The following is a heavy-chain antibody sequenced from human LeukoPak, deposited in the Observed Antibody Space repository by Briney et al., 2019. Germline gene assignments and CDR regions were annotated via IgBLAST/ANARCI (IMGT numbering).Heavy chain of an antibody. V-gene: IGHV3-21*01. J-gene: IGHJ4*02. CDR1: GFTFSSYS. CDR2: ISSSSGYI. CDR3: ARDLSVGAKPDLGFDY. D-gene: IGHD1-26*01. Sequence: GGSLRLSCAASGFTFSSYSMNWVRQAPGKGLEWVSSISSSSGYIYYADSVKGRFTISRDNAKNSLYLQMNSLRAEDTAVYYCARDLSVGAKPDLGFDYWGQGSLVTVFS.